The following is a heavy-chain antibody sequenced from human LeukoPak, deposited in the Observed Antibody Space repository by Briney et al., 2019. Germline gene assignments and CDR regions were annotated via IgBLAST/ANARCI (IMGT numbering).Heavy chain of an antibody. CDR2: IIPIFGTA. V-gene: IGHV1-69*13. Sequence: SVKVSCKASGGTFSSYAISWVRQAPGQGLEWMGGIIPIFGTANYAQKFQGRVTITADESTSTAYMELSSLRSEDTAVYYCARGYYYDSSGAPPDFPWFDPWGQGTLVTVSS. CDR3: ARGYYYDSSGAPPDFPWFDP. CDR1: GGTFSSYA. J-gene: IGHJ5*02. D-gene: IGHD3-22*01.